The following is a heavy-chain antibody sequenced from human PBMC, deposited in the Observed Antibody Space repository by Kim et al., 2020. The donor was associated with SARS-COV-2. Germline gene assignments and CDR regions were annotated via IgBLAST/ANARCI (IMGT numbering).Heavy chain of an antibody. J-gene: IGHJ4*02. CDR3: VASHRYQLPADYDY. Sequence: SETLSLTCTVSGVPINSGGFYWSWIRQHPGKGLEWIGNVYLTGRTQYSTSLRSRLTISVDTSKSQFSLKLRSATAADTAVYYCVASHRYQLPADYDYWGQGTLVTVSS. V-gene: IGHV4-31*03. CDR2: VYLTGRT. D-gene: IGHD2-2*01. CDR1: GVPINSGGFY.